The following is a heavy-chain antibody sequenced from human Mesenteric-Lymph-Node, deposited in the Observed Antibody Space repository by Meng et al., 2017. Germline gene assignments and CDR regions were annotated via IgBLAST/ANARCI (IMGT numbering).Heavy chain of an antibody. CDR1: GFTFSSYA. V-gene: IGHV3-23*01. CDR2: ISGSGGST. Sequence: EVQLLESGGGSVQPGGSLRLSCAASGFTFSSYAMSWVRQAPGKGLEWVSTISGSGGSTYYADSVEGRFTISRDNSKNTLYLQMNSLRAEDTAVYYCAKPPADGYNYVDYWGQGTLVTVSS. D-gene: IGHD5-24*01. J-gene: IGHJ4*02. CDR3: AKPPADGYNYVDY.